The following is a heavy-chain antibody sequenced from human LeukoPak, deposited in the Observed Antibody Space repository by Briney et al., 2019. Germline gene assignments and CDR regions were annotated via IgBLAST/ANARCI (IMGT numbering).Heavy chain of an antibody. V-gene: IGHV3-66*01. J-gene: IGHJ4*02. D-gene: IGHD5-12*01. CDR1: GFTVSSNY. Sequence: GGSLRLSCAASGFTVSSNYMSWVRQAPGKGLEWVSVIYSGGSTYYADSVKGRFTISRDNSKNTLYLQMNSLRAEDTAVYYCARVHSGYDLLYDYWGQGTLVTVSS. CDR3: ARVHSGYDLLYDY. CDR2: IYSGGST.